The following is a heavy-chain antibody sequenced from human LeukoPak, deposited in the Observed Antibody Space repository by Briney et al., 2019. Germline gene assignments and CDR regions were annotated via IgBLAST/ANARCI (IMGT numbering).Heavy chain of an antibody. Sequence: KPSETLSLTCTVSGGSITSGSHYWGWIRQPPGKGLEWIGTIHYRETTYSNPSLKSRVSISIDTSKNQFSLNLSSVAAADTAVFYRASTYFDILTPSYYFDFWGRGTLVTVSS. J-gene: IGHJ4*02. CDR2: IHYRETT. CDR3: ASTYFDILTPSYYFDF. D-gene: IGHD3-9*01. CDR1: GGSITSGSHY. V-gene: IGHV4-39*01.